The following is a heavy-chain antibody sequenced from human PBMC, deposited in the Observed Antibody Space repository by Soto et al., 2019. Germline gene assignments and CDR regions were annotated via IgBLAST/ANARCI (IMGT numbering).Heavy chain of an antibody. Sequence: PGGSLRLSCAASGFTISDYYMTWIRQAPGKGLEWVSYISSEGTTTYYADSVRDRFSISLDNAKNSVYLQMNSLRADDSGVYYCARDLEGSGSHWLGYKYYAMDVWGQGTTVTVS. CDR1: GFTISDYY. V-gene: IGHV3-11*01. CDR3: ARDLEGSGSHWLGYKYYAMDV. D-gene: IGHD3-10*01. CDR2: ISSEGTTT. J-gene: IGHJ6*02.